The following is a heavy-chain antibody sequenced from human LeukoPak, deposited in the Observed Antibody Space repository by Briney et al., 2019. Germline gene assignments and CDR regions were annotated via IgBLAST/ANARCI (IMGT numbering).Heavy chain of an antibody. CDR2: IIPIFGTA. D-gene: IGHD3-10*01. Sequence: ASVKVSCKASGGTFSSYAISWVRQAPGQGLEWMGGIIPIFGTANYAQKFQGRVTITTDESTSTAYMELSSLRSEDTAVYYCALRDSGGGYYYYMDVWGKGTTVTASS. CDR3: ALRDSGGGYYYYMDV. V-gene: IGHV1-69*05. J-gene: IGHJ6*03. CDR1: GGTFSSYA.